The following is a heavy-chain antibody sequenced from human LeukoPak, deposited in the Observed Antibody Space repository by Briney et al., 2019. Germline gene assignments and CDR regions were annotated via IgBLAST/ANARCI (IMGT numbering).Heavy chain of an antibody. Sequence: PGGSLRLSCAASGFTFSSYAMHWVRQAPGKGLEWVAVISYDGSNKYYAHSVKGRFTISRDNSKNTLYLHMNRLRAEDTAVYYCARDPYYYDSSGYPHYFDYWGQGTLVTVSS. CDR3: ARDPYYYDSSGYPHYFDY. J-gene: IGHJ4*02. V-gene: IGHV3-30-3*01. D-gene: IGHD3-22*01. CDR1: GFTFSSYA. CDR2: ISYDGSNK.